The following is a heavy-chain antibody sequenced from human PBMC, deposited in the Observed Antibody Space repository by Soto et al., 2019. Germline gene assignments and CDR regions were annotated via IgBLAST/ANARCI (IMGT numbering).Heavy chain of an antibody. CDR3: ARDLAAGDL. Sequence: QAHLVQSGAEVRKPGASMKISCKTSGYRFTTYYIHWVRQAPGHGLEWMAIINPTGGSTNYAQKFRGRITLTMDTSTSTVYMELCSLRSEDTAVYYCARDLAAGDLWGQGTLVTVSS. CDR1: GYRFTTYY. V-gene: IGHV1-46*01. D-gene: IGHD2-21*01. J-gene: IGHJ4*02. CDR2: INPTGGST.